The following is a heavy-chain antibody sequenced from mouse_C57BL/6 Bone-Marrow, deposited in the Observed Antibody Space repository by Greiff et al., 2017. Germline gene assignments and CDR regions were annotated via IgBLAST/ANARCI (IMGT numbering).Heavy chain of an antibody. CDR2: IWSGGST. V-gene: IGHV2-2*01. J-gene: IGHJ3*01. CDR3: ARNSHYYGSPPFAY. Sequence: VKVVESGPGLVQPSQSLSITCTVSGFSLTSYGVHWVRQSPGKGLEWLGVIWSGGSTDYNAAFISRLSISKDNSKSQVFFKMNSLQADDTAIYYCARNSHYYGSPPFAYWGQGTLVTVSA. CDR1: GFSLTSYG. D-gene: IGHD1-1*01.